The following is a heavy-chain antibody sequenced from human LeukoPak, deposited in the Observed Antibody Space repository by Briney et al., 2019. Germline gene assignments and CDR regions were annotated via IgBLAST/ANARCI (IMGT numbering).Heavy chain of an antibody. CDR2: IKQDGSEK. V-gene: IGHV3-7*01. CDR1: GFTFSSYW. J-gene: IGHJ4*02. CDR3: ARGAHYTRWFGELFTEYYFDY. D-gene: IGHD3-10*01. Sequence: GGSLRLSCAASGFTFSSYWMSWVRQAPGKGLEWVANIKQDGSEKYYVDTVKGRFTISRDNAKNSLYLQMNSLRAEDTAVYYCARGAHYTRWFGELFTEYYFDYWGQGTLVTVSS.